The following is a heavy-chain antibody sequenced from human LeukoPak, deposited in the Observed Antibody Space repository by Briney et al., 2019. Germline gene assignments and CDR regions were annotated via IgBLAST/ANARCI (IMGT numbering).Heavy chain of an antibody. CDR2: INHSGST. V-gene: IGHV4-30-2*01. CDR3: ARGRYYYGSGSYYNWGLDY. CDR1: GGSISSGGYY. J-gene: IGHJ4*02. D-gene: IGHD3-10*01. Sequence: SQTLSLTCTVSGGSISSGGYYWSWIRQPPGKGLEWIGEINHSGSTNYNPSLKSRVTISVDTSKNQFSLKLSSVTAADTAVYYCARGRYYYGSGSYYNWGLDYWGQGTLVTVSS.